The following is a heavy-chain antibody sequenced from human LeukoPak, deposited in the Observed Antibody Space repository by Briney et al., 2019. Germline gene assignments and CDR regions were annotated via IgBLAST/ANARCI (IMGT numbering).Heavy chain of an antibody. CDR2: INHSGSP. CDR1: GGSFSDYY. CDR3: ARDPSRGNFDY. Sequence: PSETLSLTCAVYGGSFSDYYWTWIRQPPGKGLEWIGEINHSGSPNNNPSLKSRVSISFDTSKNQFSLKLTSVTAADTAVYYCARDPSRGNFDYWGQGTLVTVSS. V-gene: IGHV4-34*01. J-gene: IGHJ4*02. D-gene: IGHD3-16*01.